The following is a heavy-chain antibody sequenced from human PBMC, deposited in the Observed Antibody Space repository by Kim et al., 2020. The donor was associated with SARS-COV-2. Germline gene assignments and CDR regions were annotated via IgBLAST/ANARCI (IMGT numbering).Heavy chain of an antibody. J-gene: IGHJ4*02. V-gene: IGHV3-30*18. Sequence: GGSLRLSCAASGFTFSSYGMHWVRQAPGKGLEWVAVISYDGSNKYYADSVKGRFTISRDNSKNTLYLQMNSLRAEDTAVYYCAKDRIGQITIFGVVDYWGQGTLVTVSS. D-gene: IGHD3-3*01. CDR1: GFTFSSYG. CDR3: AKDRIGQITIFGVVDY. CDR2: ISYDGSNK.